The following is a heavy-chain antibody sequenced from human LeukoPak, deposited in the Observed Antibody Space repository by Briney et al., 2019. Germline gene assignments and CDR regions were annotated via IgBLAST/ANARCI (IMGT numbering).Heavy chain of an antibody. CDR1: GFTFSSYA. CDR3: ARGGGGTMIVVVIIS. V-gene: IGHV3-30-3*01. Sequence: GRSLRLSCAASGFTFSSYAMHWVRQAPGKGLERVAVISYDGSNKYYADSVKGRFTISRDNSKNTLYLQMNSLRAEDTAVYYCARGGGGTMIVVVIISWGQGTLVTVSS. J-gene: IGHJ5*02. D-gene: IGHD3-22*01. CDR2: ISYDGSNK.